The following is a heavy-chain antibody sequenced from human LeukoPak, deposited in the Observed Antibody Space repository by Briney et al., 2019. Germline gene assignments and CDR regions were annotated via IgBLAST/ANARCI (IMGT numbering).Heavy chain of an antibody. CDR2: TSSSSSYI. J-gene: IGHJ6*02. D-gene: IGHD2-2*01. CDR3: ARNYQLLIPLGMDV. V-gene: IGHV3-21*01. Sequence: PGGSLRLSCAASGFTFSSYSMNWVRQAPGKGLEWVSSTSSSSSYIYYADSVKGRFTISRDNAKNSLYLQMNSLRAEDTAVYYCARNYQLLIPLGMDVWGQGTTVTVSS. CDR1: GFTFSSYS.